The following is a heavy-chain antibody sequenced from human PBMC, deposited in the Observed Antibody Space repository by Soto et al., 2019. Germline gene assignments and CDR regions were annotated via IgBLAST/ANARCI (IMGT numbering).Heavy chain of an antibody. Sequence: GGSLRLSCAISGFSVSSNYLSWVRQAPGKGLEWASVHYSGGSTYYADSVQGRFTISRDKSNNTLYLQMRRVRAEDTAVYFCARHRHPRGTVGATSPLDPWGQGTQVTVSS. J-gene: IGHJ5*02. CDR1: GFSVSSNY. D-gene: IGHD1-26*01. CDR2: HYSGGST. V-gene: IGHV3-53*01. CDR3: ARHRHPRGTVGATSPLDP.